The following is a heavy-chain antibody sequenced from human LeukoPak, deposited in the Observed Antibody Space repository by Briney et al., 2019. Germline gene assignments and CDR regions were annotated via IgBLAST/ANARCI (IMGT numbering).Heavy chain of an antibody. Sequence: SETLSLTCTVSGGSISSSSYYWGWIRQPPGKGLEWTGSIYYSGSTYYNPSLKSRVTISVDTSKNQFSLKLSSVTAADTAVYYCARHGSGWYKYFQHWGQGTLVTVSS. CDR1: GGSISSSSYY. CDR2: IYYSGST. D-gene: IGHD6-19*01. CDR3: ARHGSGWYKYFQH. V-gene: IGHV4-39*01. J-gene: IGHJ1*01.